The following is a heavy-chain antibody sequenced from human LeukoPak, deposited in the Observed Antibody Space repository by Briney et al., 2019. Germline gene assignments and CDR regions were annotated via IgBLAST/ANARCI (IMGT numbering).Heavy chain of an antibody. Sequence: GGSLRLSCAASGLTFSRYGMSWVRQAPGKGLGWVSAISGGGGSTYYADSVKGRFTISRDNSKNTLFLQMNSLRAEDTALYYCARDLSYDSSGYYDWGQGTLVTVSS. V-gene: IGHV3-23*01. CDR3: ARDLSYDSSGYYD. CDR1: GLTFSRYG. CDR2: ISGGGGST. J-gene: IGHJ4*02. D-gene: IGHD3-22*01.